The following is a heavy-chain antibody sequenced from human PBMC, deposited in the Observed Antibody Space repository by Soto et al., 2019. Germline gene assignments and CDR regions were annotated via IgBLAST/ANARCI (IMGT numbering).Heavy chain of an antibody. Sequence: EVQLVESGGGLVQPGGSLRLSCAASGFTFSSYEMNWVRQAPGKGLEWVSYISSSGSTIYYADSVKGRFTISRDNAKNSLYLQMNSLRAEDTAVYYCARDFWSGYYVHLLNFYYYGMDVWGQGTTVTVSS. CDR1: GFTFSSYE. V-gene: IGHV3-48*03. D-gene: IGHD3-3*01. CDR2: ISSSGSTI. J-gene: IGHJ6*02. CDR3: ARDFWSGYYVHLLNFYYYGMDV.